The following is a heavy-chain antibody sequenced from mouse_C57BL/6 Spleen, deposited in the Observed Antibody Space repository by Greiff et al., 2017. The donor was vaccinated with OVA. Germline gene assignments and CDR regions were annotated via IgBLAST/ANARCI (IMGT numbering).Heavy chain of an antibody. CDR1: GYTFTDYY. CDR3: ARDWDGTCFAY. V-gene: IGHV1-26*01. J-gene: IGHJ3*01. Sequence: EVQLQQSGPELVKPGASVKISCTASGYTFTDYYMNWVKQSHGKSLEWIGDINPNNGGTSYNQKFKGKATLTVDKSSSTAYMELRSLTSEDSAVYYCARDWDGTCFAYWGQGTLVTVSA. CDR2: INPNNGGT. D-gene: IGHD4-1*01.